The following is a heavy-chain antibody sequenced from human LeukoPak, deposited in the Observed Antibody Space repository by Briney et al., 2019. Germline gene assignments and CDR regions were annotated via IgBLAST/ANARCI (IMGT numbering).Heavy chain of an antibody. CDR2: INHSGST. D-gene: IGHD6-6*01. J-gene: IGHJ5*02. Sequence: SETLSLTCAVYGGSFSGYYWSWIRQPPGKGLEWIGEINHSGSTNYNPSLKSRVTIPVDTSKNQFSLKLSSVTAADTAVYYCARGRPWFDPWGQGTLVTVSS. CDR1: GGSFSGYY. V-gene: IGHV4-34*01. CDR3: ARGRPWFDP.